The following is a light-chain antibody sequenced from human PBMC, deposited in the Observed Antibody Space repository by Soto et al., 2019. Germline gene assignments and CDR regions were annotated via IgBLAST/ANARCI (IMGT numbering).Light chain of an antibody. CDR1: GRDIGAYDY. Sequence: QPVLTQPASVSGSPGQSITISCTGSGRDIGAYDYVSWYQQHPGKAPKLMIYEVSNRPSGVSNRFSGSKSGNTASLTISGLQAEDEADYYCSSYTSSSTWVFGGGTKLTVL. J-gene: IGLJ3*02. V-gene: IGLV2-14*01. CDR3: SSYTSSSTWV. CDR2: EVS.